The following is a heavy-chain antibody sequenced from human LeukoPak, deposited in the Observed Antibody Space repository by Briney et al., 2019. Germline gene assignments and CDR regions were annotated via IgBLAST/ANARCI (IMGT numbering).Heavy chain of an antibody. CDR1: GFTFSSYA. CDR3: AKVPGYSFGYNSYGMDV. V-gene: IGHV3-23*01. CDR2: ISGSGGST. J-gene: IGHJ6*02. Sequence: PGRSLRLSCAASGFTFSSYAMSWVRQDPGKGREWVSAISGSGGSTYYADSVKGRFTISRDNSKKTLYLKMNSLRAEDTAMYYCAKVPGYSFGYNSYGMDVWGQGTTVTVSS. D-gene: IGHD5-18*01.